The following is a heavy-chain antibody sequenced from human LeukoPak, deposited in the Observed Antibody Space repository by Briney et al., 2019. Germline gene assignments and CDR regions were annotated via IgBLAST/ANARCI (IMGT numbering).Heavy chain of an antibody. Sequence: PSETLSLTCAVYGGSFSGYYWSWIRQPPGKGLEWIGEINHSGSTNYNPSLKSRVTISVDTSKNQFSLKLSSVTAADTAVYYCAGSGSQGFDYWGQGTLVTVSS. CDR3: AGSGSQGFDY. J-gene: IGHJ4*02. D-gene: IGHD3-10*01. V-gene: IGHV4-34*01. CDR1: GGSFSGYY. CDR2: INHSGST.